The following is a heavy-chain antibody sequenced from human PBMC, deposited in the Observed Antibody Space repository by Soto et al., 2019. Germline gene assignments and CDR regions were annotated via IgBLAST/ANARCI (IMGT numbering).Heavy chain of an antibody. V-gene: IGHV4-34*01. Sequence: SLTCAVYGGSFSGYYWSWIRQPPGKGLEWIGEINHSGSTNYNPSLKSRVTISVDTSKNQFSLKLSSVTAADTAVHYCARWEWLSYDYGMDVWGQGTTVTVSS. CDR1: GGSFSGYY. CDR2: INHSGST. CDR3: ARWEWLSYDYGMDV. D-gene: IGHD3-3*01. J-gene: IGHJ6*02.